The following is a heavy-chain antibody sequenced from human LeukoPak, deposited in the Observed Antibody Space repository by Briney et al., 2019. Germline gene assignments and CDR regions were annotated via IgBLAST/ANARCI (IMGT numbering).Heavy chain of an antibody. V-gene: IGHV1-69*13. J-gene: IGHJ6*02. CDR1: GGTFSSYA. CDR3: ASGYCSSTSCSHYYYYGMDV. D-gene: IGHD2-2*03. CDR2: IIPIFGTA. Sequence: ASVKVSCKASGGTFSSYAICWVRQAPGQGLEWMGGIIPIFGTANYAQKFQGRVTITADESTSTAYMELSSLRSEDTAVYYCASGYCSSTSCSHYYYYGMDVWGQGTTVTVSS.